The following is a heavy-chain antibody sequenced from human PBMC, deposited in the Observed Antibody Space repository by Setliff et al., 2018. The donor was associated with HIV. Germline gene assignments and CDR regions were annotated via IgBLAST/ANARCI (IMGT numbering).Heavy chain of an antibody. CDR3: ARDAFDYTAYYYSYMDV. D-gene: IGHD4-4*01. CDR1: GYTFTNYG. V-gene: IGHV1-18*04. CDR2: ISGYNSDT. J-gene: IGHJ6*03. Sequence: ASVKVSCKASGYTFTNYGISWLRQAPGQGLEWMGWISGYNSDTKYAEKVQGRVAMTTDTSTGTAYMELSSLRSEDTAVYYCARDAFDYTAYYYSYMDVWGKGTTVTVSS.